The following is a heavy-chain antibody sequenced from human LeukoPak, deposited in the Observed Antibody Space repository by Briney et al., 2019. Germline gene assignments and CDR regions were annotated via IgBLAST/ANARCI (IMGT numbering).Heavy chain of an antibody. D-gene: IGHD2-2*02. CDR2: INHSGST. J-gene: IGHJ4*02. CDR1: GGSFSGYY. Sequence: SETLSLTCAVYGGSFSGYYWSWIRQPPGKGLEWIGEINHSGSTNYNPSLKSRVTISVDTSKNRFSLKLSSVTAADTAVYYCARLHICSSTSCYNDYWGQGTLVTVSS. CDR3: ARLHICSSTSCYNDY. V-gene: IGHV4-34*01.